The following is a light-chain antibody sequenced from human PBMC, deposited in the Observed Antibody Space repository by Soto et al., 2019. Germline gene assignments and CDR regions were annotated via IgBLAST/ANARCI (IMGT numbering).Light chain of an antibody. V-gene: IGKV3-11*01. CDR2: GAS. Sequence: EIVMTQSPATLSVSPGERATLSCRASQSVSSNLAWYQQKPGQTPRLLIYGASTRATGIPARFSGSGSGIDFTLTISSLEPGDFAVDYCHQRSNWLLTFGQGTKVDIK. CDR1: QSVSSN. J-gene: IGKJ1*01. CDR3: HQRSNWLLT.